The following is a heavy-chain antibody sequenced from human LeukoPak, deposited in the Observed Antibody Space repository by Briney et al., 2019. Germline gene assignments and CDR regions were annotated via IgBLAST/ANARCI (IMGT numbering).Heavy chain of an antibody. CDR2: IRGNTGGGAT. D-gene: IGHD4-17*01. J-gene: IGHJ3*01. Sequence: GGSLRLSCAASGFTFSSYEMNWVRRAPGKGLEWVSAIRGNTGGGATSYADAVKGRFTISRDNSKNTLYLQMNSLRAEDTAVYYCAKDPNGDYLGAFDFWGQGTMVTVSS. V-gene: IGHV3-23*01. CDR3: AKDPNGDYLGAFDF. CDR1: GFTFSSYE.